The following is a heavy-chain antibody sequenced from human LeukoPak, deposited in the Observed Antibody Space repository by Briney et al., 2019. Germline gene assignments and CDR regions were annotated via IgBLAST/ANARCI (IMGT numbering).Heavy chain of an antibody. CDR3: ASLWCSGGSCYSGLDFDY. D-gene: IGHD2-15*01. J-gene: IGHJ4*02. CDR2: IYHSGST. V-gene: IGHV4-4*02. CDR1: GGSISSSNW. Sequence: SETLSLTCAVSGGSISSSNWWSWVRQPPGKGLEWIGEIYHSGSTNYNPSLKSRVTISEDKSKNQFSLKLSPVTAADTAVYYCASLWCSGGSCYSGLDFDYWGQGTLVTVSS.